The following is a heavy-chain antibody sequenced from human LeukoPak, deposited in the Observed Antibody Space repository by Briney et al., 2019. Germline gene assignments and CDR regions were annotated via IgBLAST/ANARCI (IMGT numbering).Heavy chain of an antibody. V-gene: IGHV1-46*01. Sequence: ASVKVSCKASGYTFTSYYMHWVRQAPGRGLEWMGIINPSGGSTSYAQKFQGRVTMTRDTSTSTVYMELSSLRSEDTAVYYCARDMGVVPAAMRYFDYWGQGTLVTVSS. J-gene: IGHJ4*02. CDR2: INPSGGST. CDR1: GYTFTSYY. D-gene: IGHD2-2*01. CDR3: ARDMGVVPAAMRYFDY.